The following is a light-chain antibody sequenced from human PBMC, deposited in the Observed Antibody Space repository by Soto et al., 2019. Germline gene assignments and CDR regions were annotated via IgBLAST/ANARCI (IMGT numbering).Light chain of an antibody. Sequence: DIQMTQSPSSLSASVGDRVTITCRASQSISSYLNWYQQKPGKAPKLLIYAASSLQSGVTSRFSGSGSGTDFTLTISSLQPEDFATYYCQQSYNTPLAFGQGTKVESK. J-gene: IGKJ1*01. CDR2: AAS. CDR1: QSISSY. V-gene: IGKV1-39*01. CDR3: QQSYNTPLA.